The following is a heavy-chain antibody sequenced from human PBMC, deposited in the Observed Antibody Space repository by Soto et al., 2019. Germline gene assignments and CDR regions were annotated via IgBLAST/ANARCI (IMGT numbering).Heavy chain of an antibody. CDR2: VYDNGRP. CDR3: ARGVGSSPPQY. CDR1: GGSISVYY. J-gene: IGHJ4*02. V-gene: IGHV4-59*01. Sequence: SETLSLTCTISGGSISVYYWSWIRQSPRQGLEWIGYVYDNGRPYYSPSLKSRVIISADTSKNQISLKLTSATAADTAVYYCARGVGSSPPQYWGRGTLVTVSS. D-gene: IGHD1-26*01.